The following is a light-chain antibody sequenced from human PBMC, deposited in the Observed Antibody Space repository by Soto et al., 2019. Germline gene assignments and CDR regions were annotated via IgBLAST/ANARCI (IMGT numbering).Light chain of an antibody. CDR2: ATS. CDR3: QQANSFPVT. V-gene: IGKV1-12*01. Sequence: DIPMTQSPSSVSASVGDRVTITCRASRDISRWLAWYQHKPGQAPKLLIYATSNLPSGVPSRFSGSGSGTDFILTISSLQPEDFGTYYCQQANSFPVTFGQGTRLEI. CDR1: RDISRW. J-gene: IGKJ5*01.